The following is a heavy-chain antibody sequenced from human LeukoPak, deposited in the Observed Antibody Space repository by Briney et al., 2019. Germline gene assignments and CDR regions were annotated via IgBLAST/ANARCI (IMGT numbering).Heavy chain of an antibody. Sequence: SETLSLTCTVSGGSISSYYWSWIRQPPGKGLEWVGYIYYSGSTNYNPSLKSRVTISVDTSNNQFSLKLSSVTAADTAVYYCARDFYGSGSYFGYWGQGTLVTVSS. V-gene: IGHV4-59*01. CDR2: IYYSGST. J-gene: IGHJ4*02. D-gene: IGHD3-10*01. CDR1: GGSISSYY. CDR3: ARDFYGSGSYFGY.